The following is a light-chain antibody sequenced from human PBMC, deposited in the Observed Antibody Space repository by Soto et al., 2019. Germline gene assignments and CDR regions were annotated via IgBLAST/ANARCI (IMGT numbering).Light chain of an antibody. V-gene: IGLV1-40*01. CDR2: VNN. J-gene: IGLJ3*02. CDR1: SSNIGAGYD. CDR3: QSYDSSLSASV. Sequence: QSVLTQPPSVSGAPGQRVTISCTGSSSNIGAGYDVHWYQQVTGTAPKLLIYVNNNRPSGVPHRFSGSKSGTSASLVITGLQAEDEADYYCQSYDSSLSASVFGGGTKLTVL.